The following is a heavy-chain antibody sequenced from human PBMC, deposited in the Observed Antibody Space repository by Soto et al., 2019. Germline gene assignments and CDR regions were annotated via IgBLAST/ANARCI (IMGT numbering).Heavy chain of an antibody. CDR3: AKDGSWGDHYYFDN. D-gene: IGHD2-21*02. V-gene: IGHV3-23*01. CDR1: GFKFSSYA. CDR2: ISGSGGST. J-gene: IGHJ4*02. Sequence: EVQLLESGGGLVRPGGSLRLSCRVSGFKFSSYAMTWARQVPGKGLEWVSSISGSGGSTYYSDSVRGRFTISRDNSKKVLYLEMNRLKGDDTAVYFCAKDGSWGDHYYFDNWGQGTLVTVSS.